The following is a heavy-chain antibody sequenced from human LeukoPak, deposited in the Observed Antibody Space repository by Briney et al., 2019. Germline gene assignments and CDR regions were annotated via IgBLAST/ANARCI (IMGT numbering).Heavy chain of an antibody. V-gene: IGHV4-34*01. CDR2: INHSGST. CDR1: GGSFSGYY. CDR3: ARGTNRYYDILTGYIYYYYYMDV. D-gene: IGHD3-9*01. J-gene: IGHJ6*03. Sequence: SETLSLACAVYGGSFSGYYWSWIRQPPGKGLEWIGEINHSGSTNYNPSLKSRVTISVDTSKNQFSLKLSSVTAADTAVYYCARGTNRYYDILTGYIYYYYYMDVWGKGTTVTVSS.